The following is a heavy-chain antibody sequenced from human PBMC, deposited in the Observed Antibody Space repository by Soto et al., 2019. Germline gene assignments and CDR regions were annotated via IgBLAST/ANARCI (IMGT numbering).Heavy chain of an antibody. D-gene: IGHD3-10*01. J-gene: IGHJ6*02. CDR1: GFTFSDYY. CDR2: ISSSSSYT. V-gene: IGHV3-11*06. CDR3: ARVPYFYSSGTDYGMDV. Sequence: PGGSLRLSCAASGFTFSDYYMSWIRQAPGKGLEWLSYISSSSSYTNYADSVEGRFTVSRDNAEKSLYLQMNNLRAEDTAVYYCARVPYFYSSGTDYGMDVWGQGTTVTVSS.